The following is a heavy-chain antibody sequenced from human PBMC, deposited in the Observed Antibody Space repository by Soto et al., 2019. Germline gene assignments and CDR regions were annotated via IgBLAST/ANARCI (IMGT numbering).Heavy chain of an antibody. CDR2: INPSGGGT. Sequence: QVQVVQSGAEVKKPGASVKISCKASGYTFTDYYMHWVRQAPGQGLEWMGRINPSGGGTAKAQKCQGRVTMTGDTSTSTANMELSSLRSEDTAVYYCSRGRQYYQYAMDVWGQGTTVTVSS. CDR1: GYTFTDYY. V-gene: IGHV1-46*03. J-gene: IGHJ6*02. CDR3: SRGRQYYQYAMDV.